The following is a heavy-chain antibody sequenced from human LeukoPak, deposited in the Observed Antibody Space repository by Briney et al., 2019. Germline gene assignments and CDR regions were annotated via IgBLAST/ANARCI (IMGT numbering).Heavy chain of an antibody. CDR3: ARGVLARGSSGWYFDY. D-gene: IGHD6-19*01. Sequence: GGSLRLSCAASGFTFSDYYMSWIRQAPGKGLEWVSYISSSGSYTKYADSVKGRFTISRDNAKNSLYLQMKSLRADDTAVYYCARGVLARGSSGWYFDYWGQGTLVTVSS. CDR1: GFTFSDYY. J-gene: IGHJ4*02. CDR2: ISSSGSYT. V-gene: IGHV3-11*06.